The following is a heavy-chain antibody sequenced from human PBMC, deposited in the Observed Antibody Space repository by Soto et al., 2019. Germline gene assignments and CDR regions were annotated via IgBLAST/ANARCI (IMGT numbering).Heavy chain of an antibody. CDR1: GGSFSGYY. J-gene: IGHJ6*02. D-gene: IGHD6-13*01. V-gene: IGHV4-34*01. CDR3: AMEGRYSSSWRRAMDV. CDR2: INHSGST. Sequence: QVQLQQWGAGLLKPSETLSLTCAVYGGSFSGYYWSWIRQPPGKGLEWIGEINHSGSTNYNPSLNSRVTISVDTSKNQFSLKMSSVTAADTAVYYGAMEGRYSSSWRRAMDVWGQGTTVTVPS.